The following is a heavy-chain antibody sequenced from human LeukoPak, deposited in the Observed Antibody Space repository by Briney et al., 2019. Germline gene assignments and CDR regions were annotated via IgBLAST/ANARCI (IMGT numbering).Heavy chain of an antibody. D-gene: IGHD1-26*01. CDR1: GFTVSSNY. CDR3: AKSRGVGWELRTPFDY. CDR2: ISWNSGSI. Sequence: PGGSLRLSCAASGFTVSSNYMSWVRQAPGKGLEWVSGISWNSGSIGYADSVKGRFTISRDNAKNSLYLQMNSLRAEDMALYYCAKSRGVGWELRTPFDYWGQGTLVTVSS. J-gene: IGHJ4*02. V-gene: IGHV3-9*03.